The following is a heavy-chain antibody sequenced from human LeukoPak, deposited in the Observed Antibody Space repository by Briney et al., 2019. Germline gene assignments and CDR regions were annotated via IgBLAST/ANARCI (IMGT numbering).Heavy chain of an antibody. CDR3: AREGLGSGRGGDFDL. D-gene: IGHD2-15*01. CDR1: GYSISSGYY. Sequence: SETLSLTCTVSGYSISSGYYWGWIRQPPGKGLGWIGSIHHSGSTYYNPSLKSRVTISIDTSKNQFSLKLTSVPAADTAVYYCAREGLGSGRGGDFDLWGRGTLVTVSS. V-gene: IGHV4-38-2*02. CDR2: IHHSGST. J-gene: IGHJ2*01.